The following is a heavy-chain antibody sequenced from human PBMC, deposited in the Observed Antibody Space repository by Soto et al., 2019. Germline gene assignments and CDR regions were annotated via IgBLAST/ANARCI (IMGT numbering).Heavy chain of an antibody. CDR1: GGTFSSYT. Sequence: QVQLVQSGAEVKKPGSSVKVSCKASGGTFSSYTISWVRQAPGQGLEWMGRIIPILGIANYAQKFQGRVTXXAXKXXSTAYMELSSLRSEDTAVYYCARAPVGDPTSPNDYWGQGTLVTVSS. CDR3: ARAPVGDPTSPNDY. V-gene: IGHV1-69*02. D-gene: IGHD4-17*01. CDR2: IIPILGIA. J-gene: IGHJ4*02.